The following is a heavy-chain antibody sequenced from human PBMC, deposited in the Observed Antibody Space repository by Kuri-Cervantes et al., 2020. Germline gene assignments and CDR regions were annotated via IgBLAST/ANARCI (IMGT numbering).Heavy chain of an antibody. V-gene: IGHV4-59*13. CDR1: GGSISSYY. CDR2: IFYTGST. D-gene: IGHD1-14*01. CDR3: ARGRTNFDY. J-gene: IGHJ4*02. Sequence: SETLSLTCTVSGGSISSYYWSWIRQPPGKGLEWIGYIFYTGSTNYNASLKSRVTISVDTSKNQFYLKLRSVTAADTAVYYCARGRTNFDYWGQGTLVTVSS.